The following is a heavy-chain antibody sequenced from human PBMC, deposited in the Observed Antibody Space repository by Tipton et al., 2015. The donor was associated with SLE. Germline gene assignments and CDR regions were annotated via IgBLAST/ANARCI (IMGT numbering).Heavy chain of an antibody. CDR3: AREKSVAPRENAFHI. CDR2: INPYSGDT. J-gene: IGHJ3*02. D-gene: IGHD5-12*01. CDR1: GYTLTDYY. Sequence: QLVQSGPEVKKPGASVKVSCKASGYTLTDYYMHWVRQAPGQGLEWMGWINPYSGDTLYALNFQGRVTMTRDTSSSTAYMELSRLRSVDTAVYYCAREKSVAPRENAFHIWGQGTMVTVSS. V-gene: IGHV1-2*02.